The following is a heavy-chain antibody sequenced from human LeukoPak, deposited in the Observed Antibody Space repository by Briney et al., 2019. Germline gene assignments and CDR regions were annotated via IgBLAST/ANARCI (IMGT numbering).Heavy chain of an antibody. Sequence: ASVKVSCKASGYTFTSYDINWVRQAAGQGREWMGWMNPNSGNAAYAQKFQGRATMTRDTSISTAYMELSSLRSEDTGVYYCARRYYYDGSGLRLDVWGKGTPVTVSS. CDR1: GYTFTSYD. CDR3: ARRYYYDGSGLRLDV. CDR2: MNPNSGNA. J-gene: IGHJ6*04. V-gene: IGHV1-8*01. D-gene: IGHD3-22*01.